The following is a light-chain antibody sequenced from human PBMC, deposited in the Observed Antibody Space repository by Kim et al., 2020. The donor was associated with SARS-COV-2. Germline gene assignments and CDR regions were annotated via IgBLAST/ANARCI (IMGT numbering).Light chain of an antibody. CDR1: QSVSSSY. CDR2: GAS. CDR3: QQYGSSPLT. V-gene: IGKV3-20*01. Sequence: SPGESGTLSRRASQSVSSSYLAWYQEKPGQAPRLLIYGASSRATGIPDRFRGSGSGTDFTLTISRLEPEDFALYYCQQYGSSPLTFGGGTKVDIK. J-gene: IGKJ4*01.